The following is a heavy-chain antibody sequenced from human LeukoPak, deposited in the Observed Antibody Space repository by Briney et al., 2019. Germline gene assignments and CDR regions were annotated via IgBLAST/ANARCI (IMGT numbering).Heavy chain of an antibody. J-gene: IGHJ3*02. CDR2: IRSKANNYAT. D-gene: IGHD5-24*01. CDR1: GFTFSGPT. Sequence: PGGSLRLSCAASGFTFSGPTIHWVRQASGKGLEWVGRIRSKANNYATAYAASVKGRFTISRDDSKNTAYLQMNSLKTEDTAVYYCIQGGGGYNYDAFDIWGQGTMVTGYS. CDR3: IQGGGGYNYDAFDI. V-gene: IGHV3-73*01.